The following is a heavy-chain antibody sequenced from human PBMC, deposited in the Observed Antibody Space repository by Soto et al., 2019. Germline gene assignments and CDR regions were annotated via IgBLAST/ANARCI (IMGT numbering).Heavy chain of an antibody. CDR3: VKDDGGYPSTAPH. CDR1: GFTFSSYD. Sequence: GGSLRLSCAASGFTFSSYDMNWVRQAPGKGLECVSSISGSGDRTYYADSAKGRFTISKDISRNSLSLQLDSLGVEDTAVYFCVKDDGGYPSTAPHWGQGTLVNVS. V-gene: IGHV3-23*01. CDR2: ISGSGDRT. J-gene: IGHJ4*02. D-gene: IGHD3-22*01.